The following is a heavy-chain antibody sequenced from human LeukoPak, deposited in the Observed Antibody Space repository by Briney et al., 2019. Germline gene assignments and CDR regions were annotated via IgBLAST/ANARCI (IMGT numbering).Heavy chain of an antibody. CDR2: INLSGSMT. D-gene: IGHD6-6*01. CDR3: ATAARRGEFDY. Sequence: PGGSLRLSCAASGFTFDDYGMSWVRQAPGKGLEWVSGINLSGSMTGYADSVKGRFTISRDNAKNSLYLQMNSLRAEDTALYYCATAARRGEFDYWGQGTLVTVTS. V-gene: IGHV3-20*04. J-gene: IGHJ4*02. CDR1: GFTFDDYG.